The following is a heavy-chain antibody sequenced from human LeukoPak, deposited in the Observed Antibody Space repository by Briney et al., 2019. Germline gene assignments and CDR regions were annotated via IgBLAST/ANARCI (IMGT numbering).Heavy chain of an antibody. CDR2: ISGSGGST. Sequence: GGSLRLSCAASGFTFSSYSMNWVRQAPGKGLEWVSVISGSGGSTVYADSVKGRFTISRDNSKNTLYLQMNSLRAEDTGVYHCAKGHGEYCGAGCYSRVLDFWGQGTLVTVSS. CDR3: AKGHGEYCGAGCYSRVLDF. CDR1: GFTFSSYS. D-gene: IGHD2-21*01. V-gene: IGHV3-23*01. J-gene: IGHJ4*02.